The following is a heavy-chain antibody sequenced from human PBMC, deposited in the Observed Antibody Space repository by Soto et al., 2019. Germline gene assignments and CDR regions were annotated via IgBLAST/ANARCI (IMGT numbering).Heavy chain of an antibody. Sequence: SETLSLTCAVYGGSFSGYYWSWIRQPPGKGLEWIGEINHSGSTNYNPSLKSRVTISVDTSKNQFSLKLSSVTAADTAVYYCARELTGYCSGGSCYRRFYFDYWGKGTLDTVSS. CDR2: INHSGST. CDR1: GGSFSGYY. D-gene: IGHD2-15*01. V-gene: IGHV4-34*01. CDR3: ARELTGYCSGGSCYRRFYFDY. J-gene: IGHJ4*02.